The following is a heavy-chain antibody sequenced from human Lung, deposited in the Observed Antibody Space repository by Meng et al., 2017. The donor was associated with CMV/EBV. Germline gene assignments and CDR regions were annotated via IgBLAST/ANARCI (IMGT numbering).Heavy chain of an antibody. Sequence: GGSXRLXCAASGFTFSSYAMHWVRQAPGKGLEWVAVMTYDGSNKYYADSVKGRFTISRDNSKNTLYLQMNSLRAEDTAGYCCAREAVPSAIAFGWFGPWGQGTLVTVSS. CDR2: MTYDGSNK. CDR1: GFTFSSYA. D-gene: IGHD2-2*02. V-gene: IGHV3-30*04. CDR3: AREAVPSAIAFGWFGP. J-gene: IGHJ5*02.